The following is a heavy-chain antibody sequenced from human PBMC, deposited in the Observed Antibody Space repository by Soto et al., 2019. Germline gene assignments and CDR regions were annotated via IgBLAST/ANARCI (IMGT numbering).Heavy chain of an antibody. D-gene: IGHD2-2*01. V-gene: IGHV3-23*01. CDR1: GFTFSSYA. CDR3: AKDAGGYSTSTSCPRGMDV. J-gene: IGHJ6*02. CDR2: ISGSGGST. Sequence: GGSLSLSCAASGFTFSSYAMSLVRQAPGKGLVWVSAISGSGGSTYYADSVKGRFTISRDNSKNTLYLQMNSLRAEDTAVYYCAKDAGGYSTSTSCPRGMDVRGQGTTVTVSS.